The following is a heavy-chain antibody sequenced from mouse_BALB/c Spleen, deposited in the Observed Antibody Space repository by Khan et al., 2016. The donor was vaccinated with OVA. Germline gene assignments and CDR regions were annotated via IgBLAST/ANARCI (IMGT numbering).Heavy chain of an antibody. J-gene: IGHJ2*01. CDR1: GYTFTSYW. D-gene: IGHD1-1*01. CDR2: TNPTNGRT. V-gene: IGHV1S81*02. CDR3: ARNKKVVATCFDY. Sequence: QVQLQQPGAELVKAGASVKMSCKASGYTFTSYWMHWVKQRLGQGLEWFAETNPTNGRTYYNAKFKSKATMTVDKSSSTAYMLLSAPTFEDSAVYYCARNKKVVATCFDYWGQGTTLTVSS.